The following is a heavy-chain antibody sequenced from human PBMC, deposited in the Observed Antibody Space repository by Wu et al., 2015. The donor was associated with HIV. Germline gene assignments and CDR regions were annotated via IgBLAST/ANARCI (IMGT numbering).Heavy chain of an antibody. D-gene: IGHD2-2*01. J-gene: IGHJ5*02. Sequence: QVQLVQSGAEVKKPGASVKVSCKASGYTFTSYGISWVRRAPGQGLEWMGWISAYNGNTNYAQKLQGRVTMTTDTSTSTAYMELRSLRSDDTAVYYCARAGTPVVPAARFSWFDPWGQGILVTVSS. V-gene: IGHV1-18*01. CDR3: ARAGTPVVPAARFSWFDP. CDR1: GYTFTSYG. CDR2: ISAYNGNT.